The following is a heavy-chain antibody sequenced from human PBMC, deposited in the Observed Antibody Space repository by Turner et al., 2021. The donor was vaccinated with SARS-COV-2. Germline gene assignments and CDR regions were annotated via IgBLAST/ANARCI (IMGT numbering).Heavy chain of an antibody. J-gene: IGHJ6*02. CDR1: GGSISSKS. CDR2: FYKIGSI. D-gene: IGHD1-1*01. CDR3: ARHQGSTSGYDHGMNV. Sequence: QVQLQESGPGLVRPSETLSLTCTVSGGSISSKSWSWIRQSRGRGLEWIGYFYKIGSIDYNPTLRSRVTISVDTSKNQLSLNLISMTAADTAVYYCARHQGSTSGYDHGMNVWGQGTAVIVSS. V-gene: IGHV4-59*08.